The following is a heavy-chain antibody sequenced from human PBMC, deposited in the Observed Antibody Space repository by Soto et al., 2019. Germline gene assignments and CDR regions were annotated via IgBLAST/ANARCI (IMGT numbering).Heavy chain of an antibody. CDR1: GGSMRRGTC. V-gene: IGHV4-4*03. D-gene: IGHD3-16*02. J-gene: IGHJ3*02. CDR3: ARVMITFGGVIVTSMGAFDI. Sequence: PEARCVRYGGSGGSMRRGTCWGWGRQPAGKGLEWIGEIYHSGSTNYNPSLKSRVTISVDKSKNQFSLKLSSVTAADTAVYYCARVMITFGGVIVTSMGAFDIWGQGTMVT. CDR2: IYHSGST.